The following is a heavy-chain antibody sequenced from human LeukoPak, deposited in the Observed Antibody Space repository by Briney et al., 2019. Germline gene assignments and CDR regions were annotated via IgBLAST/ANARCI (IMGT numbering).Heavy chain of an antibody. CDR3: ARGSTSIKTHGAFDI. J-gene: IGHJ3*02. D-gene: IGHD5-12*01. Sequence: GGSLRLSCAASGFTFSGYWMHWVRQVAGKGLVWVSRISDDGSSTTSTIYADSVKGRFTISRDNAKNSLYLQMNSLRAEDTAVYYCARGSTSIKTHGAFDIWGQGTMVTVSS. CDR1: GFTFSGYW. V-gene: IGHV3-74*01. CDR2: ISDDGSSTTST.